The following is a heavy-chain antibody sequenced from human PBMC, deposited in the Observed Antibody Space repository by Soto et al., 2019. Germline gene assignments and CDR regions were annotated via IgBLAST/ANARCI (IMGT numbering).Heavy chain of an antibody. D-gene: IGHD4-17*01. CDR3: ARAGATTVSRHYYYGMDV. J-gene: IGHJ6*02. V-gene: IGHV4-30-2*01. CDR2: IYHSGST. CDR1: GGSISSGGYS. Sequence: QLQLQESGSGLVKPSQTLSLTCAVSGGSISSGGYSWSWIRQPPGKGLEWIGYIYHSGSTYYNPSLKSRVTISVDRSKNQFSLKLSSVTAADTAVYYCARAGATTVSRHYYYGMDVWAQGTTVTVSS.